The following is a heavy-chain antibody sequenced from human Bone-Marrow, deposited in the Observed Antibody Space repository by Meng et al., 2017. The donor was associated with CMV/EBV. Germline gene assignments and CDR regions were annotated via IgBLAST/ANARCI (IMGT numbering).Heavy chain of an antibody. CDR1: GFTFSNAW. CDR3: AKDHTAMVFYYYYYGMDV. V-gene: IGHV3-15*01. J-gene: IGHJ6*02. D-gene: IGHD5-18*01. CDR2: IKSKTDGGTT. Sequence: GESLKISCAASGFTFSNAWMSWVRQAPGKGLEWVGRIKSKTDGGTTDYAAPVKGRFTISRDNSKNTLYLQMNSLRAEDTAVYYCAKDHTAMVFYYYYYGMDVWGQGTTVTVSS.